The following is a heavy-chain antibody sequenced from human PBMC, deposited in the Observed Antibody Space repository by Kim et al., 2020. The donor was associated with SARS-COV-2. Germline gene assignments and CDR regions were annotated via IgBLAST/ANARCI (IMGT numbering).Heavy chain of an antibody. CDR2: IIPIFVTA. Sequence: SVKVSCKASGGTFSSYAISWVRQAPGQGLEWMGGIIPIFVTANYAQKFQGRVTITADESTSTAYMELSSLRSEDTAVYYCASRGGTVTHVHIDEIYYYYGMDVWGQGTTVTVSS. CDR1: GGTFSSYA. D-gene: IGHD4-17*01. CDR3: ASRGGTVTHVHIDEIYYYYGMDV. J-gene: IGHJ6*02. V-gene: IGHV1-69*13.